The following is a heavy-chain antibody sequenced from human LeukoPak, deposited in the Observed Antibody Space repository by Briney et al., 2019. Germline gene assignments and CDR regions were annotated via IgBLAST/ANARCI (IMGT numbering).Heavy chain of an antibody. J-gene: IGHJ4*02. CDR3: ARDPTNTSGWYVYFDY. V-gene: IGHV1-18*01. CDR1: LYTFNQYG. Sequence: ASVKVSCEPSLYTFNQYGISWVRQAPGQGVEWMGWISAYNGDTHYAQTLQGRVTMTTDTSTSTAYMELRSLRSDDTAVYYSARDPTNTSGWYVYFDYWGQATLLTVSS. D-gene: IGHD6-19*01. CDR2: ISAYNGDT.